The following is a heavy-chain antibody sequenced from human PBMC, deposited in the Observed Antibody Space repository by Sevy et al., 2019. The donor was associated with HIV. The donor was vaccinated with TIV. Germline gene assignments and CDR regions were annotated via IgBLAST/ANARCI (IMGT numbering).Heavy chain of an antibody. CDR1: GFTFSSYA. J-gene: IGHJ4*02. V-gene: IGHV3-30-3*01. D-gene: IGHD6-19*01. CDR3: ARGSYSSGHY. Sequence: GGSLRLSCAASGFTFSSYAMHWVRQAPGKGLEWVAVISYDGSNKYYADSVKGRFTISRDNSKNTLYLQMNSLRAEDTAVYYCARGSYSSGHYWGQGTLVIVSS. CDR2: ISYDGSNK.